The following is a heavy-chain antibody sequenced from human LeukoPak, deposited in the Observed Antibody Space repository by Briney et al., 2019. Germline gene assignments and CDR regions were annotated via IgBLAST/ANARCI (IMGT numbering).Heavy chain of an antibody. V-gene: IGHV3-30*18. Sequence: PGGSLRLSCAAPGFTFSSYGMHWVRQAPGKGLEWVAVISYDGSNKYYADSVKGRFTISRDNSKNTLYLQMNSLRAEDTAVYYCAKPYSSSWYYFDYWGQGTLVTVSS. D-gene: IGHD6-13*01. J-gene: IGHJ4*02. CDR1: GFTFSSYG. CDR3: AKPYSSSWYYFDY. CDR2: ISYDGSNK.